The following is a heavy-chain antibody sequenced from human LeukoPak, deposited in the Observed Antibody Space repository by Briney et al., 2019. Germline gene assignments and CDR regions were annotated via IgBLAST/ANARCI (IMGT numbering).Heavy chain of an antibody. CDR3: ATVLSGSLSLNFDY. CDR2: FDPEDGET. V-gene: IGHV1-24*01. D-gene: IGHD3-10*01. Sequence: ASVTVSCKVSGYTLPQLSMHWVRQSPGKGLEWMGGFDPEDGETIYAQNFQGRVTMTEDTSTETAYMQLSSLSSEDTALYYCATVLSGSLSLNFDYWGQGTLVTVSS. CDR1: GYTLPQLS. J-gene: IGHJ4*02.